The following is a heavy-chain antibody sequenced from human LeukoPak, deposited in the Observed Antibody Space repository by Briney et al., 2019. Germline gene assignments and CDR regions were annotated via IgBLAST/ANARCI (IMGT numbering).Heavy chain of an antibody. D-gene: IGHD3-10*01. J-gene: IGHJ6*02. Sequence: SETLSLTCTVSGGSVSSGNYYWNWIRQPAGKGLEWIGAIYAGGNTDYNPSLKGRITVSLDTSKNQFSLKLISVTAADTAVYYCARRGDVWGQGTTVTVSS. CDR1: GGSVSSGNYY. V-gene: IGHV4-61*02. CDR2: IYAGGNT. CDR3: ARRGDV.